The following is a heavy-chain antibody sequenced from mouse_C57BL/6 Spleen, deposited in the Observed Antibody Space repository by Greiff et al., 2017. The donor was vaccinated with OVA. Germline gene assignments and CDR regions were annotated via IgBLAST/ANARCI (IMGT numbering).Heavy chain of an antibody. Sequence: VQLQQSGAELVRPGASVKLSCKASGYTFTDYYINWVKQRPGQGLEWIARIYPGSGNTYYNEKFKGKATLTAEKSSSTAYMQLSSLTSEDSAVYFCARSYGNYGEGAMDYWGQGTSVTVSS. CDR1: GYTFTDYY. D-gene: IGHD2-1*01. CDR3: ARSYGNYGEGAMDY. J-gene: IGHJ4*01. CDR2: IYPGSGNT. V-gene: IGHV1-76*01.